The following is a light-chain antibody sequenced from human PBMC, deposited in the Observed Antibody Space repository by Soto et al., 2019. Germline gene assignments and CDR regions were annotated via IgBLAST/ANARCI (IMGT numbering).Light chain of an antibody. V-gene: IGLV2-14*03. CDR2: DVS. CDR1: SSDVGGYDC. CDR3: SSYTSSSTLV. J-gene: IGLJ2*01. Sequence: QSALTQPASVSGSPGQSITISCTGTSSDVGGYDCVSWYQNHPGKAPKVMVYDVSKRHAGVSNRFSGSKSGNTASLTISGIQADDEADYYCSSYTSSSTLVFGGGTKLTVL.